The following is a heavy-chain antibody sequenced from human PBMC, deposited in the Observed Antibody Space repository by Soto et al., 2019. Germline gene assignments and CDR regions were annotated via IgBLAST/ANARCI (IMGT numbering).Heavy chain of an antibody. CDR3: ARDLWGYCGTDCYPLDV. V-gene: IGHV4-59*01. J-gene: IGHJ6*02. Sequence: PSATLTLTCTPSRHSICESYSNWIAQPPGKGLEWIGYMYNTGSTVYNPSFKSRVTISVDTSKNQFSLKLNSVTAADTAVYYCARDLWGYCGTDCYPLDVWGQGTTVT. CDR1: RHSICESY. D-gene: IGHD2-21*02. CDR2: MYNTGST.